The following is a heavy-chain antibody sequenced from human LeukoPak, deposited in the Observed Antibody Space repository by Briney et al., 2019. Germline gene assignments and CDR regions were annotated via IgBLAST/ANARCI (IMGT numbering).Heavy chain of an antibody. Sequence: GGSLRLSCAASGFTFSSYWMSWVRQAPGKGLKGVANIKQDGSEKYYVDSVKGRFTISRDNAKNSLYLQMNSLRAEDTAVYYCAREYGDYYYMDVWGKGTTVTVSS. V-gene: IGHV3-7*01. CDR3: AREYGDYYYMDV. D-gene: IGHD4-17*01. CDR2: IKQDGSEK. CDR1: GFTFSSYW. J-gene: IGHJ6*03.